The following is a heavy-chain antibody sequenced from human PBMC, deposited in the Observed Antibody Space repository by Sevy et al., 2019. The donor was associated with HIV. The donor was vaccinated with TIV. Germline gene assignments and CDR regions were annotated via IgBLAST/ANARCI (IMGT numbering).Heavy chain of an antibody. Sequence: ASVKVSCKTSGYNFNGYYIHWVRQAPGQGLEWMGWISPYSDGTNYSQRFQGRVTLTRDTSISTAYMELRSLRSDDTAVYYCTTVRVYQPPSWGQVTLVTVSS. D-gene: IGHD2-8*01. CDR3: TTVRVYQPPS. V-gene: IGHV1-2*02. CDR2: ISPYSDGT. J-gene: IGHJ5*02. CDR1: GYNFNGYY.